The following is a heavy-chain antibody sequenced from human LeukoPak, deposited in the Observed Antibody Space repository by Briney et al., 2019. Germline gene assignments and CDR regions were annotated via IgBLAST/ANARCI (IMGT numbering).Heavy chain of an antibody. CDR3: TRGFYYDTTYYYYFDY. D-gene: IGHD3-22*01. CDR1: GFTFDDFA. Sequence: GGSLRLSCAASGFTFDDFAMHWVRQAPGKGLEWVSGISWNSGSIDYAGSVKGRFTISRDNGKNSLYLQMNSLRTEDTALYYCTRGFYYDTTYYYYFDYWGQGTLVTVSS. V-gene: IGHV3-9*01. J-gene: IGHJ4*02. CDR2: ISWNSGSI.